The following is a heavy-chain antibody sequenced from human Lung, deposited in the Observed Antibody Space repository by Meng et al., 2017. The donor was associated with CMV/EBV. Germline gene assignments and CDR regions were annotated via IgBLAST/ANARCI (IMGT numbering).Heavy chain of an antibody. J-gene: IGHJ4*02. D-gene: IGHD3-16*02. CDR2: IFFGGST. Sequence: SXTXSLXCTVSGGFISSYSHYWGWIRQPPGKGLEWIGSIFFGGSTYYNPSPPSRVTISLDTSKKQFSLTLTSVTAADTAVYYCARDMNRASQDYVRGTYRSGGVDYXGQGXLVTVSS. CDR3: ARDMNRASQDYVRGTYRSGGVDY. V-gene: IGHV4-39*07. CDR1: GGFISSYSHY.